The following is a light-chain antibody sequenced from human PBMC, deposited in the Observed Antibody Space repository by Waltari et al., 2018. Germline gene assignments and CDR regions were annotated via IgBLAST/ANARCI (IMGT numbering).Light chain of an antibody. Sequence: QSALTQPAPVSGPPGQSITIPCTGTSSDIGFYTFVPWYQQHPGKAPKVIIYHVTNRPSGVSNRFSGSRSGNTASLTISGLQAEDEADYYCAAETSRSTLYVFGTGTKVTVL. CDR1: SSDIGFYTF. J-gene: IGLJ1*01. CDR3: AAETSRSTLYV. CDR2: HVT. V-gene: IGLV2-14*03.